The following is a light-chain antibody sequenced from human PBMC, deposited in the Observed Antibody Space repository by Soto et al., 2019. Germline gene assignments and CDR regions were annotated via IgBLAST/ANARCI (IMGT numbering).Light chain of an antibody. J-gene: IGKJ1*01. Sequence: DIQMTQSPSTLSASVGDRVTITCRASQSISSWLAWYQQKPGKAPKFLIYDASSPQSGVPSRFSGSGSGTEFTLTTGCLQPDDFATYFGQQYHCPTWTFGKATRVEFK. V-gene: IGKV1-5*01. CDR1: QSISSW. CDR3: QQYHCPTWT. CDR2: DAS.